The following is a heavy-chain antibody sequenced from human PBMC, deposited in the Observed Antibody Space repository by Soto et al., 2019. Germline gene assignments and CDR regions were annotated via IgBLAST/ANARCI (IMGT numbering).Heavy chain of an antibody. CDR2: INHSGST. V-gene: IGHV4-34*01. J-gene: IGHJ4*02. CDR3: ARLKGYYYDSSGYVPMWYFDY. CDR1: GGSFSGYY. D-gene: IGHD3-22*01. Sequence: SETLSLTCAVYGGSFSGYYWSWIRQPPGKGLEWIGEINHSGSTNYNPSLKSRVTISVDTSKNQFSLKASDTAMYYCARLKGYYYDSSGYVPMWYFDYWGQGTLVTVSS.